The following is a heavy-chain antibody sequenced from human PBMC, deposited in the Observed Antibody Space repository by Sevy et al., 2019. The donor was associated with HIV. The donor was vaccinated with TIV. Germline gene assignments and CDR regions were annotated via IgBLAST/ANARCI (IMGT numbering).Heavy chain of an antibody. Sequence: APVKVSCRASGYTFTDYYIHWLRQAPGQGLEWMGRINPSNGGTDYVQKFQDRVTMTTDTSISTSYMELSRLTSDDTAVYYCTRHRGTTGIFFRHWGQGTLVTVSS. CDR1: GYTFTDYY. J-gene: IGHJ4*02. D-gene: IGHD1-1*01. CDR2: INPSNGGT. V-gene: IGHV1-2*06. CDR3: TRHRGTTGIFFRH.